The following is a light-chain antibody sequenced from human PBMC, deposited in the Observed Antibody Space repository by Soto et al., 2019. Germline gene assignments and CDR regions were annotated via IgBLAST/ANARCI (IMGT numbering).Light chain of an antibody. Sequence: MVLTQSPGTLSLSPGERATLSCRASQSVSSNLAWYQQKPGQAPRLLIYGASTRATGIPARFSGSGSGTESILTISSLQSEDFAVYYCQQYNNWPRTFGQGTKVDIK. CDR1: QSVSSN. CDR2: GAS. V-gene: IGKV3-15*01. CDR3: QQYNNWPRT. J-gene: IGKJ1*01.